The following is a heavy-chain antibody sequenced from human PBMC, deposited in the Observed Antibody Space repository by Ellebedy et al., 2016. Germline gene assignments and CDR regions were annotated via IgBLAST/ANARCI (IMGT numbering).Heavy chain of an antibody. J-gene: IGHJ6*02. CDR2: VFHTGTT. Sequence: SETLSLTCNVSGGSVSSAYWNWIRRPPGKGLEWIGYVFHTGTTNYSPSLKSRVTMSVDTSKSQFSLKLSSVTAADTAVYFCAVAGRHYYFGMGVWGQGTTVTVS. D-gene: IGHD6-19*01. V-gene: IGHV4-59*04. CDR3: AVAGRHYYFGMGV. CDR1: GGSVSSAY.